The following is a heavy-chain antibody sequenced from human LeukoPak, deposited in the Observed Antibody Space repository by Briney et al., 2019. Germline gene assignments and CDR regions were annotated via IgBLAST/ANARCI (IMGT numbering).Heavy chain of an antibody. Sequence: SETLSLTCTVSGGSISSYYWSWIRQPPGKGLEWIGYIYYSGSTNYNPSLKSRVTISVDTSKNQFSVKLSSVTAADTAVYYCARLGYSDDYWGQGTLVTVSS. CDR1: GGSISSYY. CDR2: IYYSGST. V-gene: IGHV4-59*08. CDR3: ARLGYSDDY. D-gene: IGHD5-18*01. J-gene: IGHJ4*02.